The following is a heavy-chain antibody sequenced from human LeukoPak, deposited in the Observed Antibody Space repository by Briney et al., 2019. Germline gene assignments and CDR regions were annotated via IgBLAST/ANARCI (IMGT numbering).Heavy chain of an antibody. Sequence: ASVKVSCKVSGYTLTELSMHWVRQAPGKGLEWMGGFDPEDGVTIYAQKFQGRVTMTEDTSTDTAYMELSSLRSEDTAVYYCATDLLRDFWSGYYTYWGQGTLVTVSS. CDR1: GYTLTELS. CDR2: FDPEDGVT. J-gene: IGHJ4*02. CDR3: ATDLLRDFWSGYYTY. V-gene: IGHV1-24*01. D-gene: IGHD3-3*01.